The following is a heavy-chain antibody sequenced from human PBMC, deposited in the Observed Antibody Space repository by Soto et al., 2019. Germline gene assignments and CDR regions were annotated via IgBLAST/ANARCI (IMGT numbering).Heavy chain of an antibody. CDR3: ARGPGGPAGPGDY. Sequence: QVQLVQSGAEVKKPGASVKVSCKASGYTFTSYAMHWVRQAPGQRLEWMGWINAGNGNTKYSQKFQGRVTITRDTAASTAYMELSSLRSEETAVYYGARGPGGPAGPGDYWGQGTLVTVSS. CDR1: GYTFTSYA. J-gene: IGHJ4*02. D-gene: IGHD2-15*01. CDR2: INAGNGNT. V-gene: IGHV1-3*01.